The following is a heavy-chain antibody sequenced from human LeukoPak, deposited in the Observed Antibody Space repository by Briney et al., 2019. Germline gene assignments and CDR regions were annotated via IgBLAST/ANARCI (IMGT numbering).Heavy chain of an antibody. D-gene: IGHD3-3*01. J-gene: IGHJ5*02. CDR3: ARSDFGYWFDP. V-gene: IGHV1-18*01. CDR2: ISAYNGNT. Sequence: ASVTVSCKTSGYTFTSYGISWVRQAPGQGLEWMGWISAYNGNTNYAQKFQGRVTMTTDTSTSTAYMELRSLRSDDTAVYYCARSDFGYWFDPWGQGTLVTVSS. CDR1: GYTFTSYG.